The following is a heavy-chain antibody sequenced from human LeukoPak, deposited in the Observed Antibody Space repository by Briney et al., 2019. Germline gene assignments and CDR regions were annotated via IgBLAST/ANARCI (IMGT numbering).Heavy chain of an antibody. D-gene: IGHD1-26*01. CDR1: GGSFSGYY. Sequence: SETLSLTCAVYGGSFSGYYWSWICQPPGKGLEWIGEINHSGSTNYNPSLKSRVTISVDTSKNQFSLKLSSVTAADTAVYYCARPRDSGSYLDALDIWGQGTMVTVSS. V-gene: IGHV4-34*01. CDR2: INHSGST. CDR3: ARPRDSGSYLDALDI. J-gene: IGHJ3*02.